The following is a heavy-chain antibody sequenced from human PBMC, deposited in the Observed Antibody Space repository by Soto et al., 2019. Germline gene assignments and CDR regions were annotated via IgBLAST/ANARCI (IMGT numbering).Heavy chain of an antibody. D-gene: IGHD3-22*01. V-gene: IGHV1-69*13. J-gene: IGHJ4*02. CDR3: ARGRRDYYDSSGFSADY. CDR1: GGTFSSYA. Sequence: ASVKVSCKASGGTFSSYAISWVRQAPGQGLEWMGGIIPIFGTANYAQKFQGRVTITADESTSTAYMELSSLRSEDTAVYYCARGRRDYYDSSGFSADYWGQGTLVTVSS. CDR2: IIPIFGTA.